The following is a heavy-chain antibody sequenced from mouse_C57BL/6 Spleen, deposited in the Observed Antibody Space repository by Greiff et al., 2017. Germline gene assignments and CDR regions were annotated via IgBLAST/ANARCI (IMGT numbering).Heavy chain of an antibody. J-gene: IGHJ2*01. CDR1: GYTFPRYW. V-gene: IGHV1-53*01. CDR3: ARYGLLRVFDY. CDR2: ITPSNGGT. Sequence: QVQLQQPGTELVKPGASVKLSCTASGYTFPRYWMPWVKQRPGQGLEWIGKITPSNGGTYSNEKFKSTATLTVDKSSSTAYRQLSSLTSEDSAVDEWARYGLLRVFDYWGQGTTLTVSS. D-gene: IGHD2-3*01.